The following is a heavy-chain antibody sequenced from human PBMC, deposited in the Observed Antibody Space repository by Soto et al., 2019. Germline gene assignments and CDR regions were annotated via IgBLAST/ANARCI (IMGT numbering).Heavy chain of an antibody. V-gene: IGHV4-34*01. D-gene: IGHD2-15*01. CDR1: GGSFSGYY. Sequence: SETLSLTCAVYGGSFSGYYWSWIRQPPGKGLEWIGEINHSGSTNYNPSLKSRVTISVDTSKNQFSLKLSSVTAADTAVYYCARGVEDIVVVVAATDYYYYYYMDVWGKGTTVTVSS. CDR3: ARGVEDIVVVVAATDYYYYYYMDV. CDR2: INHSGST. J-gene: IGHJ6*03.